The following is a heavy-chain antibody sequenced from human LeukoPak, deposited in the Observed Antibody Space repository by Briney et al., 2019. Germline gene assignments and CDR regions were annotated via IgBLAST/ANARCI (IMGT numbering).Heavy chain of an antibody. Sequence: GGSLRLSCAAPGFTFSSYAMSRVRQAPGKGLEWVSAISGSGGSTYYADSVKGRFTISRDNSKNTLYLQMNSLRAEDTAVYYCAKDTRDRYYFDYWGQGTLVTVSS. CDR1: GFTFSSYA. J-gene: IGHJ4*02. V-gene: IGHV3-23*01. D-gene: IGHD2-2*01. CDR2: ISGSGGST. CDR3: AKDTRDRYYFDY.